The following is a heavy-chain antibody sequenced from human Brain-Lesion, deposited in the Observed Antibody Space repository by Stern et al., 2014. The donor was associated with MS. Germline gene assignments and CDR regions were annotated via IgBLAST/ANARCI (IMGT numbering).Heavy chain of an antibody. CDR1: GGSISSGGYY. J-gene: IGHJ6*02. CDR2: IFNSGST. V-gene: IGHV4-61*02. CDR3: ARGRVVPGFQYYATDV. Sequence: VQLEESGPGLVKPSQTLSLSCTVSGGSISSGGYYWSWIRQPAGKGLEWIGRIFNSGSTSYNPPLKSRVTISIDTSKTQFSLRLNSMTAADTAVYYCARGRVVPGFQYYATDVWGQGTTVIVSS. D-gene: IGHD2-2*01.